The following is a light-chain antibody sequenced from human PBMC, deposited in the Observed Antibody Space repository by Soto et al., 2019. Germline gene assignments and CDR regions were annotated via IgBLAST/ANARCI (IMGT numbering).Light chain of an antibody. V-gene: IGKV1-5*03. CDR1: XXIXSW. Sequence: DIQMTQSPSTLSASVGDRVTITCRASXXIXSWLAWYQQKPGKAPKLLIYKASSLESGVPSRFSGSGSGTEFTLTISSLQPDDFATYYCQQYNSYPGTFGQGTKVEIK. CDR2: KAS. CDR3: QQYNSYPGT. J-gene: IGKJ1*01.